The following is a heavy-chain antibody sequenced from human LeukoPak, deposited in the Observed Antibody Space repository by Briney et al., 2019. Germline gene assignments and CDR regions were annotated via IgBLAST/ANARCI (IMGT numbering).Heavy chain of an antibody. V-gene: IGHV4-59*01. CDR1: GGSISNYY. D-gene: IGHD5-12*01. CDR2: IYYSGST. J-gene: IGHJ3*02. CDR3: AREYSGYENDAFDI. Sequence: SETLSLTCTVSGGSISNYYWTWIRQSPGTGLEWIGYIYYSGSTNYNPSLKSRVTISVDTSKNQFSLKLSSVTAADTAVYYCAREYSGYENDAFDIWGQGTMVTVSS.